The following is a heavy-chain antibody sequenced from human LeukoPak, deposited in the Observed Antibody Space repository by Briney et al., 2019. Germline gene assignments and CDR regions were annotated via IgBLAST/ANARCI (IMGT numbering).Heavy chain of an antibody. J-gene: IGHJ3*02. V-gene: IGHV1-2*06. D-gene: IGHD1-26*01. CDR3: ARINSGSYWGHDAFDM. CDR1: GYTFTGYY. Sequence: ASVKVSCKASGYTFTGYYIHWVRQAPGQGGEWMGRINPDSGGTNYAQKLQGRVTMTRDTSISTAYMELSRLRSDDTAVYYCARINSGSYWGHDAFDMWGQGTMVTVSS. CDR2: INPDSGGT.